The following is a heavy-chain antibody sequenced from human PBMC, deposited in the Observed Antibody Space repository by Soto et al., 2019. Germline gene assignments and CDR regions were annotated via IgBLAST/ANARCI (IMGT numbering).Heavy chain of an antibody. J-gene: IGHJ5*02. CDR2: IYYRGST. CDR3: AREGAYSSPTNWFDP. D-gene: IGHD6-19*01. Sequence: SETLSLTCIVSGGSISSSFYYWGWTRQPPGKGLEWIGSIYYRGSTYYNPSLKSRVSISVDTSKNQFSLKLSSVTAADTAVYYCAREGAYSSPTNWFDPWGQGTLVTVSS. CDR1: GGSISSSFYY. V-gene: IGHV4-39*02.